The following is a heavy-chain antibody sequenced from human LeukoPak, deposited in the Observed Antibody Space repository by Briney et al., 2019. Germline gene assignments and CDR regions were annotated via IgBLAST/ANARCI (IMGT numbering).Heavy chain of an antibody. CDR1: GGTFSSYA. Sequence: ASSKVSCKASGGTFSSYAISWVRQAPGQGLEWMGWIDTYSGKANYAQKFQGRVTMTSDTSTSTAYMELRSLRSDDTAVYYCARDRGIAEADSFDPWGQGTLVTVSS. CDR2: IDTYSGKA. J-gene: IGHJ5*02. D-gene: IGHD6-13*01. CDR3: ARDRGIAEADSFDP. V-gene: IGHV1-18*01.